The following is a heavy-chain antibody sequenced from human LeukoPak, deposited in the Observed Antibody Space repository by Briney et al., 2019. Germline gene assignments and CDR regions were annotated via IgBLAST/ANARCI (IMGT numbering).Heavy chain of an antibody. D-gene: IGHD7-27*01. CDR3: HPLGHPSN. CDR1: GFTFSSRW. CDR2: VKNDGTT. V-gene: IGHV3-74*01. J-gene: IGHJ4*02. Sequence: GGSLRLSCAVSGFTSGFTFSSRWMHWVRQAPGKGLVWVSLVKNDGTTNYADSVKGRFTVSRDNAKNTMYLQMNNLRVEDTALYFCHPLGHPSNWGQGTLVTVYS.